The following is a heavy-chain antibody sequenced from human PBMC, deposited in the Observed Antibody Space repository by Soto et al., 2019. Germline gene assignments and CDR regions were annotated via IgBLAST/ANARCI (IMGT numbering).Heavy chain of an antibody. CDR2: ISRSGSS. V-gene: IGHV4-59*01. J-gene: IGHJ5*02. CDR1: GGSIFSDD. CDR3: ARGYWFDP. Sequence: SETLSLTCTVSGGSIFSDDWTWIRQPPGKGLEWIGYISRSGSSSFAPSLKGRVTFSTDTSKNQVSLKITYVTVADKAVYYCARGYWFDPWGPGTLVTVSS.